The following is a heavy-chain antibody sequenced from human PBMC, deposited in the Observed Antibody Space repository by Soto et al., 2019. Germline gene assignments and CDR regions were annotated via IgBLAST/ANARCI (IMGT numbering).Heavy chain of an antibody. CDR1: GSTIINNAYY. CDR2: IFYSGRV. V-gene: IGHV4-39*02. D-gene: IGHD2-21*01. CDR3: ARASIVLMPTVCFDP. J-gene: IGHJ5*02. Sequence: PSDTLSITCTASGSTIINNAYYWAWLRQPPGKGLEWIGKIFYSGRVYYNPSLQGRVTMSVDTSRNQFSLQLRAVTAADTAVYYCARASIVLMPTVCFDPWGRVTLVPVSS.